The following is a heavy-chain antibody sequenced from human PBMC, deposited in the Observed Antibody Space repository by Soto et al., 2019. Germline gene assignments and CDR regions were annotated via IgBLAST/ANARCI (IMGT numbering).Heavy chain of an antibody. CDR2: ISYDGSNQ. J-gene: IGHJ4*02. CDR1: GFTFNIYG. CDR3: AKDQASGQGSFDS. V-gene: IGHV3-30*18. Sequence: GGSLRLSWAASGFTFNIYGMHWVRQAPDKGLEWVALISYDGSNQYYADSVKGRFTISRDNSKNTLFLQMNSLRADDTAVYYCAKDQASGQGSFDSWGQGTLVTV.